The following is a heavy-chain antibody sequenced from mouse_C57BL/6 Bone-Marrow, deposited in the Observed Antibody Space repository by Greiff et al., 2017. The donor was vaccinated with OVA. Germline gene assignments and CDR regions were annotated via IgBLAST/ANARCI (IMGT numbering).Heavy chain of an antibody. J-gene: IGHJ4*01. CDR1: GFSLTSSA. Sequence: QVQLKESGPGLVAPSQSLSITCTVSGFSLTSSAISWVRQPPGKGLEWLGVIWTGGGTNYNSALKSRLSISKDNSKSQVFLKMNSLQTDDTARYYCARFYGSSYEDYAMDYWGQGTSVTVSS. V-gene: IGHV2-9-1*01. CDR2: IWTGGGT. CDR3: ARFYGSSYEDYAMDY. D-gene: IGHD1-1*01.